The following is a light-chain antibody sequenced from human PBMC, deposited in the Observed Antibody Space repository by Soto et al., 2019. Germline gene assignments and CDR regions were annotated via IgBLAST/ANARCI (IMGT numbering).Light chain of an antibody. V-gene: IGKV1-5*01. Sequence: DIQMTQSPYTLSASVGDRVTITCRARQSISSWLAWYQQKPGKAPKLLIYDASILESGVPSRFSGSGSGTEFTLSISSLQPHDFATYYCQQYNSYRTFGQGTKVEIK. CDR1: QSISSW. CDR3: QQYNSYRT. J-gene: IGKJ1*01. CDR2: DAS.